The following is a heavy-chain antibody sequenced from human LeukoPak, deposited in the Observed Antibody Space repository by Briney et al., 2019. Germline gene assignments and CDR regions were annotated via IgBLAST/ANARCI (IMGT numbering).Heavy chain of an antibody. J-gene: IGHJ4*02. CDR1: GYTFTSYD. Sequence: ASVKVSCKASGYTFTSYDINWVRQATGQGLEWMGWMDPNSGNTGYAQKFQGRVTMTRNTSITTAYMELSSLRSEDTAVYYRARGPPYYYDSSGYLNYWGQGTLVTVSS. D-gene: IGHD3-22*01. V-gene: IGHV1-8*01. CDR3: ARGPPYYYDSSGYLNY. CDR2: MDPNSGNT.